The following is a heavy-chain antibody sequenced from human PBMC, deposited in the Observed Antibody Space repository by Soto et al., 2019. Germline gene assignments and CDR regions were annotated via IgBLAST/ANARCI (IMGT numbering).Heavy chain of an antibody. Sequence: EVQLVQSGAEVKKPGESLRISCKGSGYSFTSYWINWVRQMPGKGLEWMGRIDPSDSYTNYSPSFQGHVTISADKSISTAYMQWSSLKASDTAMYYCARRHSSSSAFDPWGQGTLVTVPS. D-gene: IGHD6-13*01. J-gene: IGHJ5*02. CDR3: ARRHSSSSAFDP. CDR1: GYSFTSYW. V-gene: IGHV5-10-1*01. CDR2: IDPSDSYT.